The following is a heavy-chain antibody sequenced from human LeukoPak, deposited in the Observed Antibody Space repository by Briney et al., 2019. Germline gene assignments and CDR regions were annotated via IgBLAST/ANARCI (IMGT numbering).Heavy chain of an antibody. V-gene: IGHV3-7*01. CDR1: GLTFSTYW. Sequence: GGYLRLSCEVSGLTFSTYWMTWVRQAPGKGLEWVASINQNGREKYYVDSVKGRFTISRDNAKNSLYLQMNSLRAEDTAVYYCARDHCSSTSCPSGDYWGQGTLVTVSS. D-gene: IGHD2-2*01. J-gene: IGHJ4*02. CDR2: INQNGREK. CDR3: ARDHCSSTSCPSGDY.